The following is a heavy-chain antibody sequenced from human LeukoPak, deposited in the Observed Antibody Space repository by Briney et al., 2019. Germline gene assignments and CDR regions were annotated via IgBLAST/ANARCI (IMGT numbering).Heavy chain of an antibody. J-gene: IGHJ5*02. CDR2: IKEDGSEK. CDR3: ARATASNWFDP. Sequence: PGGSLRLSCAASGFTFSSYWMSWVRQAPGKGLEWVANIKEDGSEKYYVDSVKGRFTISRDNAKNSLYLQMNSLRAEDTAIYYCARATASNWFDPWSQGTLVTVSS. V-gene: IGHV3-7*01. CDR1: GFTFSSYW. D-gene: IGHD5-18*01.